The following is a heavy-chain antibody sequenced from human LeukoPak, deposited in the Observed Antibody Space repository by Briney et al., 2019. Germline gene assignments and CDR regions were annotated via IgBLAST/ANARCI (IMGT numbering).Heavy chain of an antibody. V-gene: IGHV3-9*01. D-gene: IGHD6-19*01. CDR2: ISWNSGSI. CDR1: GFTFDVYA. J-gene: IGHJ4*02. CDR3: ARSQWLVSFEDY. Sequence: GRSLRLSCAASGFTFDVYAMHWVRHAPGKGLEWVSGISWNSGSIGYADSVKGRFTISRDNAKNSLYLQMNSLRAEDTALYYCARSQWLVSFEDYWGQGTLVTVSS.